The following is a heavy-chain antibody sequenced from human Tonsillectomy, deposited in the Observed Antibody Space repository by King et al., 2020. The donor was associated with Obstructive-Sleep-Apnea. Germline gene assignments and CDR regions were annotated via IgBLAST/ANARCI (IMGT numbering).Heavy chain of an antibody. CDR2: ISGSGGST. CDR3: ATGITMIVVVAPFDY. CDR1: GFTFSSYA. Sequence: VQLVESGGGLVQPGGSLRLSCAASGFTFSSYAMSWVRQAPGKGLEWVSAISGSGGSTYYADSVKGRFTISRDNSKNTLYLQMNSLRAEDTDVYYCATGITMIVVVAPFDYWGQGTLVTVSS. J-gene: IGHJ4*02. V-gene: IGHV3-23*04. D-gene: IGHD3-22*01.